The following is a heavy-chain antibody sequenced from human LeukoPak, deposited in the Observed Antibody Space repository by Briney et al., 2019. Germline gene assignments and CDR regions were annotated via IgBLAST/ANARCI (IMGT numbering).Heavy chain of an antibody. V-gene: IGHV4-39*07. CDR2: ICYSGST. Sequence: SETLSLTCTVSGGSISSSSYYWGWIRQPPGKGLEWIGSICYSGSTYYNPSLKSRVTISVDTSKNQFSLKLSSVTAADTAVYYCARARVPDYGDYYYYYYYMDVWGKGTTVTVSS. CDR1: GGSISSSSYY. J-gene: IGHJ6*03. D-gene: IGHD4-17*01. CDR3: ARARVPDYGDYYYYYYYMDV.